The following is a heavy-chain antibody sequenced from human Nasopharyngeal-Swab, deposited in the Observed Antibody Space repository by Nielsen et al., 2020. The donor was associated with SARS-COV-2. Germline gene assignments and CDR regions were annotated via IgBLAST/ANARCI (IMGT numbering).Heavy chain of an antibody. Sequence: SQPLSLTCAISGDSVSSNSAAWNWIRQSPSRGLEWLGRTYYRSKWYNDYAVSVKSRITINPDTSKNQFSLQLNSVTPEDTAVYYGAKAGYCCDSSGYCIDYWGQGTLVTVSS. D-gene: IGHD3-22*01. J-gene: IGHJ4*02. V-gene: IGHV6-1*01. CDR1: GDSVSSNSAA. CDR3: AKAGYCCDSSGYCIDY. CDR2: TYYRSKWYN.